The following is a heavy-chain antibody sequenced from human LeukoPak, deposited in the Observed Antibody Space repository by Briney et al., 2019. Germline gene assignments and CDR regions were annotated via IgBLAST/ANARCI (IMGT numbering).Heavy chain of an antibody. CDR1: GFTFSSYW. CDR3: ASWEVPAVMPQDY. V-gene: IGHV3-74*01. J-gene: IGHJ4*02. CDR2: INSDGTST. Sequence: PGWSLRLSCAASGFTFSSYWMHWVRQAPGKGLVWVSRINSDGTSTSYADSVKGRFTISRDNAKNTLYLQMNSLRAEDTAVYYCASWEVPAVMPQDYWGQGTLVTVSS. D-gene: IGHD2-2*01.